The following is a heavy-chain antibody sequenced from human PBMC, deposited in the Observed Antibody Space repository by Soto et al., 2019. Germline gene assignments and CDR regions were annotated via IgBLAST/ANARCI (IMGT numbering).Heavy chain of an antibody. Sequence: QVQLVESGGGVVQPGRSLRLSCAASGFTFSSYAMHWVRQAPGKGLEWVAVISYDGSNKYYADSVKGRFTISRDNSKNTLYLQMNSLRDEDTAVYYCAREPVYQPEATGSNYYYYGMDVWGQGTTVTVSS. J-gene: IGHJ6*02. CDR2: ISYDGSNK. CDR1: GFTFSSYA. CDR3: AREPVYQPEATGSNYYYYGMDV. D-gene: IGHD1-1*01. V-gene: IGHV3-30-3*01.